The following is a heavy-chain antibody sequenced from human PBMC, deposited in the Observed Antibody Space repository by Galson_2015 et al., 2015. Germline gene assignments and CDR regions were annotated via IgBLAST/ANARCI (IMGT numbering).Heavy chain of an antibody. J-gene: IGHJ3*02. D-gene: IGHD5-18*01. Sequence: SLRLSCAASGFTFSNAWMSWVRQAPGKGLEWVGRIKSKTDGGTTDYAAPVKGRFTISRDDSKNTLYLQMNSLKTEDTAVYYCTTDDGYSYGVDAFDIWGQGTMVTVSS. CDR3: TTDDGYSYGVDAFDI. CDR1: GFTFSNAW. CDR2: IKSKTDGGTT. V-gene: IGHV3-15*01.